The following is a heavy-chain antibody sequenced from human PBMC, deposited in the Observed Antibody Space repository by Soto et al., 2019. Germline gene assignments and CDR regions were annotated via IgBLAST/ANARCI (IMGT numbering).Heavy chain of an antibody. Sequence: EVQVVESGGGLVQPGGSLRLSCNFTFSMYSMDWVRQALGMGLVWVASIRSGGSYIQYTDSVKVRFTISRDNAKNSVSLQMNSLRVDDTAIYFCGRDQGGSYHRWFDTWAQGTLVTASS. CDR2: IRSGGSYI. D-gene: IGHD1-26*01. J-gene: IGHJ5*02. CDR1: TFSMYS. CDR3: GRDQGGSYHRWFDT. V-gene: IGHV3-21*01.